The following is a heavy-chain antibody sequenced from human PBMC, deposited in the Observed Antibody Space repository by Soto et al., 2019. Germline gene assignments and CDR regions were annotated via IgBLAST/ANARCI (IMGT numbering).Heavy chain of an antibody. CDR1: GYTFTSYG. V-gene: IGHV1-18*01. CDR3: ARDRVRLELSGFDP. D-gene: IGHD1-7*01. J-gene: IGHJ5*02. Sequence: VQLVQSGAEVKKPGASVKVSCKASGYTFTSYGISWVRQAPGQGLEWMGWISADNGNTNYAQKLQGRVTMTTDTAPSTAYMELRSLTSDDTAVYYCARDRVRLELSGFDPWGQGTLVTVSS. CDR2: ISADNGNT.